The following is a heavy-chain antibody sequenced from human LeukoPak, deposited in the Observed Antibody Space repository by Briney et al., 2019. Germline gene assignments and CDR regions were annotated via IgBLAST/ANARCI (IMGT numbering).Heavy chain of an antibody. D-gene: IGHD1-20*01. J-gene: IGHJ5*02. V-gene: IGHV3-30*02. CDR3: AKDKPEWYNWKNWFDP. Sequence: GGSLRLSCAASGFTFSSYGIHWVRQAPGKGLEWVAFIRYDGSNKYYADSVKGRFTISRDNSKNTLYLQMNSLRAEDTAVYYCAKDKPEWYNWKNWFDPWGQGTLVTVSS. CDR2: IRYDGSNK. CDR1: GFTFSSYG.